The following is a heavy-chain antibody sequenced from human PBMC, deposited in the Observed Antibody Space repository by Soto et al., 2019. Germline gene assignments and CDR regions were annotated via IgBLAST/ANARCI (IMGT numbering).Heavy chain of an antibody. CDR2: IKSWSDGGTT. J-gene: IGHJ4*02. Sequence: EGQLVESGGGLVEPGETLRLSCVASGFTFKNAWMSWVRQAPGKRLEWVGRIKSWSDGGTTDYGAPVKGRFTISRDDSQNTLFLQMNSLRTEDTAVYYCTTGTTVAKYYFDFWGQGTLVTVSS. CDR3: TTGTTVAKYYFDF. V-gene: IGHV3-15*01. D-gene: IGHD1-1*01. CDR1: GFTFKNAW.